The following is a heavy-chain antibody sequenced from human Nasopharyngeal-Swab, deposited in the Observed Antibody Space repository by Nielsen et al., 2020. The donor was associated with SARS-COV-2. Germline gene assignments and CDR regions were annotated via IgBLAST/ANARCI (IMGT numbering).Heavy chain of an antibody. V-gene: IGHV3-48*02. CDR2: ISSSASTI. D-gene: IGHD1-26*01. J-gene: IGHJ6*02. CDR3: ARDFAYRGGRWPGYYYYGMDV. Sequence: WIRQPPGKGLEWVSDISSSASTIYYADSVKGRFTISRDNAKNSLYLQMNSLRDEDTAVYHCARDFAYRGGRWPGYYYYGMDVWGQGTTVTVSS.